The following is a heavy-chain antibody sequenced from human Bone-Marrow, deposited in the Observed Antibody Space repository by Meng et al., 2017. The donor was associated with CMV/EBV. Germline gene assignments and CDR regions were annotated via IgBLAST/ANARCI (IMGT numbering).Heavy chain of an antibody. J-gene: IGHJ5*02. D-gene: IGHD6-13*01. CDR3: VRDDAVRSWYFWFDP. V-gene: IGHV1-18*01. CDR2: ISAYNGNT. CDR1: GYTFTSYG. Sequence: ASVKVSCKASGYTFTSYGISWVRQAPAQGLEWMGWISAYNGNTNYAQKLQDRVTMTTDTSTSTGYREMRSLRSDDTAVYYWVRDDAVRSWYFWFDPWGQGTLVTVSS.